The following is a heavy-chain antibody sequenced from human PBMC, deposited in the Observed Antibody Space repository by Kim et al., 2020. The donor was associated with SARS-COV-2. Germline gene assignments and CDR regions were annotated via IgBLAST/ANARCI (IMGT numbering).Heavy chain of an antibody. Sequence: VSVKVSCKASGYTFTSYAMNWVRQAPGQGLEWMGWINTNTGNPTYAQGFTGRFVFSLDTSVSTAYLQISSLKAEDTAVYYCARDPYCSSTSCLDYWGQGTLVTVSS. CDR2: INTNTGNP. V-gene: IGHV7-4-1*02. D-gene: IGHD2-2*01. CDR1: GYTFTSYA. CDR3: ARDPYCSSTSCLDY. J-gene: IGHJ4*02.